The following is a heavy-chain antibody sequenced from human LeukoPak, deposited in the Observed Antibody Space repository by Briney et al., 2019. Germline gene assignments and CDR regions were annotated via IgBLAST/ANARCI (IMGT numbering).Heavy chain of an antibody. CDR3: ARGRNSNYQDRNYYYYMDV. CDR1: GYTFTSYG. CDR2: ISAYNGNT. D-gene: IGHD4-11*01. Sequence: ASVKVSCKASGYTFTSYGISWVRQAPGQGLEWMGWISAYNGNTNHAQKLQGRVTMTTDTSTSTAYMELRSLRSDDTAVYYCARGRNSNYQDRNYYYYMDVWGKGTTVTVSS. J-gene: IGHJ6*03. V-gene: IGHV1-18*01.